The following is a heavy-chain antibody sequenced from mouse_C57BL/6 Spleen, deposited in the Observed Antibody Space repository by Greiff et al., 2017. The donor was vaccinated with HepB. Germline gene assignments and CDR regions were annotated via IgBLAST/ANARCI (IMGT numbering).Heavy chain of an antibody. V-gene: IGHV1-5*01. D-gene: IGHD1-1*01. J-gene: IGHJ4*01. Sequence: VQLQQSGTVLARPGASVKMSCKTSGYTFTSYWMHWVKQRPGQGLEWIGAIYPGNSDTSYNQKFKGKAKLTAVTSASTAYMELSSLTNEDSAVAYCTRSYYYGSSPYYYAMDYWGQGTSVTVSS. CDR1: GYTFTSYW. CDR2: IYPGNSDT. CDR3: TRSYYYGSSPYYYAMDY.